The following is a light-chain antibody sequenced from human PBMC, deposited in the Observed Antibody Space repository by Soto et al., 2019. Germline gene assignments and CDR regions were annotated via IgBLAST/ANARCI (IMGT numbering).Light chain of an antibody. CDR2: GAS. Sequence: TVLYKSPVTLYLSRGQRSTRSCMASQSVRGNNLAWYQQKPGQAPRLLIFGASSRATGIPDRFSGSGSGTDFTLTISRLETEDFAVYYCQQYGSSGTFGQGTKVDIK. V-gene: IGKV3-20*01. J-gene: IGKJ1*01. CDR3: QQYGSSGT. CDR1: QSVRGNN.